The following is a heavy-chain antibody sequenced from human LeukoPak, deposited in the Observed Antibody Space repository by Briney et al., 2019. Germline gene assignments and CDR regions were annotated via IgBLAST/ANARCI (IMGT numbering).Heavy chain of an antibody. CDR1: RFTFSRYG. D-gene: IGHD3-9*01. J-gene: IGHJ4*02. CDR2: IRYDGSNK. CDR3: ANGFDWLSPFDY. V-gene: IGHV3-30*02. Sequence: GGSLRLSCAASRFTFSRYGMHWVRQAPGKGLEWVAFIRYDGSNKYYADSVKGRFTISRDNSKNTLYLQMNSLRAEDTAVYYSANGFDWLSPFDYWGQGTLVTVSS.